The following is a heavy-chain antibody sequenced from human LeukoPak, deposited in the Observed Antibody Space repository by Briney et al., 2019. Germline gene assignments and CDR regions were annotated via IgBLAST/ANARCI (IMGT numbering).Heavy chain of an antibody. Sequence: GGSLRLSCAASGFGFSDAWMSWVRQAPGKGLEWVGRIKRKADGGTADYAAPVKGRFTISRDDSKNTLYLQMNSLETEDTAVYYCAAYGSAGNLNYWGQGTLVTVSS. D-gene: IGHD3-10*01. V-gene: IGHV3-15*01. CDR1: GFGFSDAW. CDR2: IKRKADGGTA. CDR3: AAYGSAGNLNY. J-gene: IGHJ4*02.